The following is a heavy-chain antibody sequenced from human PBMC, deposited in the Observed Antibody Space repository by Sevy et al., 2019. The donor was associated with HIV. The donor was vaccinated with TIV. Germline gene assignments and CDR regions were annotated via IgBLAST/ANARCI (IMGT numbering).Heavy chain of an antibody. Sequence: GGSLRLSCAASGFTFSSYWMHWVRHAPGKGLVWVSRISSDGSSTSYADSVRGRFTISRDNAKNTLYLQMNSLRAEDTALYYCARDGRAARYFDYWGQGTLVTVSS. J-gene: IGHJ4*02. V-gene: IGHV3-74*01. CDR3: ARDGRAARYFDY. CDR1: GFTFSSYW. D-gene: IGHD6-6*01. CDR2: ISSDGSST.